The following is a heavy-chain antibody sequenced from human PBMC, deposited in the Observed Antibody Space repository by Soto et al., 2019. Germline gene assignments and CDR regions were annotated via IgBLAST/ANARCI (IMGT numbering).Heavy chain of an antibody. CDR1: DSISTYY. D-gene: IGHD2-15*01. V-gene: IGHV4-59*12. Sequence: PSETLSLTCTVDSISTYYWNWIRKTPGKGLEWIGYIYYLGRTNYNRSLKSRVTISVDTSKNQFSLKLSSVTAADTAVYYCAKLAGYCSGNSCHGDYAMDVWGQGTTVTVSS. CDR2: IYYLGRT. J-gene: IGHJ6*02. CDR3: AKLAGYCSGNSCHGDYAMDV.